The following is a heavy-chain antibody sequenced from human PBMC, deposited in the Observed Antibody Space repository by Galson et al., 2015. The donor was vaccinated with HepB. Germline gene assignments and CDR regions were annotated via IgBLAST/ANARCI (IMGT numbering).Heavy chain of an antibody. Sequence: SLRLSCAASGFTFSNHGMHWVRQAPGRGLEWVALTSYDGSDKYYADSVKGRVTISRDNSKNTLYLQMNSLREEDTAVYYCAKDIGVRSTSLIFDYWGQGTLVTVSS. J-gene: IGHJ4*02. CDR3: AKDIGVRSTSLIFDY. V-gene: IGHV3-30*18. CDR1: GFTFSNHG. CDR2: TSYDGSDK. D-gene: IGHD3-10*01.